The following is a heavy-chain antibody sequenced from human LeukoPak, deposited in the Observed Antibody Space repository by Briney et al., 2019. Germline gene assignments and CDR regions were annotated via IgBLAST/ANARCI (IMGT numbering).Heavy chain of an antibody. CDR2: ISGSGGST. Sequence: GSLRLSCAASGFTFSSYAMSWVRQAPGKGLEWVSAISGSGGSTYYADSVKGRFTISRDNSKNTLYLQMNSLRAEDTAVYYCAKDNYDSSGHYYTLLDYWGQGTLVTVSS. CDR3: AKDNYDSSGHYYTLLDY. V-gene: IGHV3-23*01. D-gene: IGHD3-22*01. J-gene: IGHJ4*02. CDR1: GFTFSSYA.